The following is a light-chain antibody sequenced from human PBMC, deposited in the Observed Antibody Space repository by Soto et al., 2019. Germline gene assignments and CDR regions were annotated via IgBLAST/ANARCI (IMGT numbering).Light chain of an antibody. J-gene: IGKJ1*01. CDR1: QSVSSN. V-gene: IGKV3-15*01. CDR3: QQYNNWPRT. CDR2: GAS. Sequence: EIVMTQSPATLSVPPGERATLSCRASQSVSSNLAWYQQKPGQAPRLLIYGASTRATGIPARFSGSGSGTEFTLTISSLQSEDFAVYYCQQYNNWPRTFGQGTKVDI.